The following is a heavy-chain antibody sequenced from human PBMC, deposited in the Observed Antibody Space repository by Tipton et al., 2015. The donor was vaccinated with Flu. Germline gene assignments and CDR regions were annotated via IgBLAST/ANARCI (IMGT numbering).Heavy chain of an antibody. D-gene: IGHD4-17*01. V-gene: IGHV3-30*03. J-gene: IGHJ3*02. CDR1: GFTFSNYG. CDR3: ARDSVTWAFDI. CDR2: ISYDGSNM. Sequence: AVSGFTFSNYGMHWVRQAPGKGLEWVAVISYDGSNMYYADSVKGRFTISRDNSKNTLYLQMNSLRAEDTAVYYCARDSVTWAFDIWGQGTMVTVSS.